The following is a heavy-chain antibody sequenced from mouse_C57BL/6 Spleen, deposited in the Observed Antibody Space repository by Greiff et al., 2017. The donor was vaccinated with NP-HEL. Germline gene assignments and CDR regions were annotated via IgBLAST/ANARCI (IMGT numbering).Heavy chain of an antibody. Sequence: QVQLQQPGAELVKPGASVKLSCKASGYTFTSYWMHWVKQRPGQGLEWIGMIHPNSGSTNYNEKFKSKATLTVDKSSSTAYMQLSSLTSEDSAVDYCARGSKYPSLYWYFDVWGTGTTVTVSS. CDR3: ARGSKYPSLYWYFDV. J-gene: IGHJ1*03. V-gene: IGHV1-64*01. CDR1: GYTFTSYW. D-gene: IGHD5-1-1*01. CDR2: IHPNSGST.